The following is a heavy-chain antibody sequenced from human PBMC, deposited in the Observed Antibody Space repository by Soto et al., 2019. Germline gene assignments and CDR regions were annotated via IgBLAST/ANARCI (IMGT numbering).Heavy chain of an antibody. Sequence: SETLSLTCTVSGGSISSGGYYWSWIRQHPGKGLEWIGYIYYSGSTYYNPSLKSRVTISVDTSKNQFSLKLSSVTAADTAVYYCARSIVVVLAATIWFDPWGQGNLVTVS. D-gene: IGHD2-15*01. CDR1: GGSISSGGYY. J-gene: IGHJ5*02. CDR2: IYYSGST. CDR3: ARSIVVVLAATIWFDP. V-gene: IGHV4-31*03.